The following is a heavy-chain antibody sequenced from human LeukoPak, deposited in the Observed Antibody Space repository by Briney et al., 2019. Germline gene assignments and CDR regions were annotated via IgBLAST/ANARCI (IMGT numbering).Heavy chain of an antibody. V-gene: IGHV3-30*18. D-gene: IGHD1-1*01. CDR3: AKDYQTGSDY. J-gene: IGHJ4*02. CDR1: EFTFSSYG. Sequence: GGSLRLSCAASEFTFSSYGMHWVRQAPGKGLEWVAVISYDGSNKYYADSVKGRFTISRDNSKNTLYLQMNSLRAEDTAVYYCAKDYQTGSDYWGQGTLVTVSS. CDR2: ISYDGSNK.